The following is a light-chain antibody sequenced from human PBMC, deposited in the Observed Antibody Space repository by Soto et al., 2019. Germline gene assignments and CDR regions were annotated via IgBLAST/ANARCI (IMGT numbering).Light chain of an antibody. V-gene: IGKV1-27*01. CDR3: QKYSSVIT. Sequence: DIQMTQSPSSLSASVGDRVTITCRASQGISNFLAWYQQEPVKVPKLLISAASTLQSGVPSRFSSSGSGTDFTLTITSLPHEDVATYYCQKYSSVITFGQGTRLEIK. CDR1: QGISNF. CDR2: AAS. J-gene: IGKJ5*01.